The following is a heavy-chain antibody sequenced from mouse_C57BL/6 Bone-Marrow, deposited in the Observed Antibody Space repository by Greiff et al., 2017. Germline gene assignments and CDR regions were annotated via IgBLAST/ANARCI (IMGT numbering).Heavy chain of an antibody. V-gene: IGHV7-3*01. CDR1: GFTFTDYY. Sequence: VQLKESGGGLVQPGGSLSLSCAASGFTFTDYYMSWVRQPPGQALEWLGFIRNKANGYTTEYSASVKGRFTISRDNSQSILYLQMNALRAEDSATYYCARYSSYGNQYYFDYWGQGTTLTVSS. D-gene: IGHD2-1*01. CDR2: IRNKANGYTT. CDR3: ARYSSYGNQYYFDY. J-gene: IGHJ2*01.